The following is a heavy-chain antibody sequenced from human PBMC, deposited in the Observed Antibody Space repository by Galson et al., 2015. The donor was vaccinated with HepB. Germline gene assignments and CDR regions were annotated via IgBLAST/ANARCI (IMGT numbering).Heavy chain of an antibody. CDR2: ISYDGSNK. CDR1: GFTFSSYA. D-gene: IGHD3-3*01. CDR3: ASSDFWSGYYTGRLPTTFDY. V-gene: IGHV3-30*04. J-gene: IGHJ4*02. Sequence: SLRLSCAASGFTFSSYAMHWVRQAPGKGLEWVAVISYDGSNKYYADSVKGRFTISRDNSKNTLYLQMNSLRAEDTAVYYCASSDFWSGYYTGRLPTTFDYWGQGTLVTVSS.